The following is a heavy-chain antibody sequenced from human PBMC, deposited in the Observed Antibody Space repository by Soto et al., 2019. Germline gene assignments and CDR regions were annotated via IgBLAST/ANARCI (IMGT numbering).Heavy chain of an antibody. CDR1: GYTFTGYY. CDR2: INPNSGGT. V-gene: IGHV1-2*04. D-gene: IGHD6-13*01. Sequence: ASVKVSCKASGYTFTGYYMHWVRQAPGQGLEWMGWINPNSGGTNYAQKFRGWVTMTRDTSISTAYMELSRLRSDDTAVYYCARDRGDSSSWYQPNFDYWGQGTLVTVSS. CDR3: ARDRGDSSSWYQPNFDY. J-gene: IGHJ4*02.